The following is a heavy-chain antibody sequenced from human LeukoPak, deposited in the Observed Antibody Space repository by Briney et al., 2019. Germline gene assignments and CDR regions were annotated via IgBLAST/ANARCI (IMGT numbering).Heavy chain of an antibody. CDR2: IYYSGST. CDR3: ARSESSSSIYYYGMDV. Sequence: SETLSLTCTVSGGSISSYYWSWIRQPPGKGLEWIGYIYYSGSTNYNPSLKSRVTISVDTSKNQFSLKLSSVTAADTAVYYCARSESSSSIYYYGMDVWGQGTTVTVSS. D-gene: IGHD6-6*01. J-gene: IGHJ6*02. V-gene: IGHV4-59*01. CDR1: GGSISSYY.